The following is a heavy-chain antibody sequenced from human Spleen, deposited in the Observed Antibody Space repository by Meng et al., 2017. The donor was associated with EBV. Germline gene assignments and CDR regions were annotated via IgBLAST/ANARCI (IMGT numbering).Heavy chain of an antibody. CDR1: GGPSGTYS. D-gene: IGHD3-16*01. Sequence: QEYLGQAGAEVRKPGSAVKVSCQAFGGPSGTYSIAWVRQAPGRGLEGMGGIITLSGTPTYAQKFQGRLTITADPSTRTTYMELRGLTSDDTAIYYCARGHYDGYWGQGTLVTVSS. CDR3: ARGHYDGY. V-gene: IGHV1-69*01. CDR2: IITLSGTP. J-gene: IGHJ4*02.